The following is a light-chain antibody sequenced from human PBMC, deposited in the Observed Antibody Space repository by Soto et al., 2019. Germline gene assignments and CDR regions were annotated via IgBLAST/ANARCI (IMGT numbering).Light chain of an antibody. CDR2: GTS. CDR3: QQYTTSPCT. V-gene: IGKV3-20*01. J-gene: IGKJ1*01. CDR1: QSVGSSY. Sequence: EVVFTQSPSTLSLTPGKRATLPCRASQSVGSSYLAWYQQKPGQAPRVLIYGTSSRATGIPDRFSGSGSGTDFTLTISRLEPEDFAVYYCQQYTTSPCTFGQGTKVDIK.